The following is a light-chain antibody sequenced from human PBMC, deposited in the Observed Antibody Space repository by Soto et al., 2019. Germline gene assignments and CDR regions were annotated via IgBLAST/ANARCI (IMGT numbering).Light chain of an antibody. CDR1: SSDVGGYNY. CDR2: EVS. J-gene: IGLJ1*01. V-gene: IGLV2-14*01. CDR3: SSHTSYSTRV. Sequence: QSVLTQPASVSGSPGQSIAISCTGTSSDVGGYNYVSWYQQHPGKAPKLMIHEVSNRLSGISDRFSGSKSGNTASLTISGLQADDEADYYCSSHTSYSTRVFGTGTKVTVL.